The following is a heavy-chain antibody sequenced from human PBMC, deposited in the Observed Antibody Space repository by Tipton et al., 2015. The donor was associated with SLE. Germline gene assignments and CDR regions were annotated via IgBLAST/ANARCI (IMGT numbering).Heavy chain of an antibody. V-gene: IGHV3-64D*06. Sequence: SLRLSCAASGFTFSSYSMNWVRQAPGKGLEWVSAISSNGGSTYYADSVKGRFTISRDNSKNTLYLQMSSLRAEDTAVYYCVKDSPDYWGQGTLVTVSS. CDR2: ISSNGGST. CDR1: GFTFSSYS. J-gene: IGHJ4*02. CDR3: VKDSPDY.